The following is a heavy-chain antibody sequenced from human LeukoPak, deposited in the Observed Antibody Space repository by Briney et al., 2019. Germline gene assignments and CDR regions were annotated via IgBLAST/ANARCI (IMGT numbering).Heavy chain of an antibody. CDR1: GGTFSSYA. Sequence: GSSVKVSCKASGGTFSSYAISWVRQAPGQGLEWMGRIIPILGIANYAQKFQGRVTITADKSTSTAYMELSSLRSEDTAVYYCARDLRCSSTSCYPTGWFDPWGQGTPVTVSS. V-gene: IGHV1-69*04. D-gene: IGHD2-2*01. J-gene: IGHJ5*02. CDR3: ARDLRCSSTSCYPTGWFDP. CDR2: IIPILGIA.